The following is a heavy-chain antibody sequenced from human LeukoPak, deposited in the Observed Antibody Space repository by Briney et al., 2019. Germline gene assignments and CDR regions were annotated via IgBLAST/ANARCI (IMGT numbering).Heavy chain of an antibody. CDR1: GGTFSSYA. J-gene: IGHJ4*02. CDR3: ARVASTGRDGYKKGIDY. Sequence: SVKVPCKASGGTFSSYAISWVRQAPGQGLEWMGGIIPIFGTANYAQKFQGRVTITADESTSTAYMELSSLRSEDTAVYYCARVASTGRDGYKKGIDYWGQGTLVTVSS. CDR2: IIPIFGTA. D-gene: IGHD5-24*01. V-gene: IGHV1-69*13.